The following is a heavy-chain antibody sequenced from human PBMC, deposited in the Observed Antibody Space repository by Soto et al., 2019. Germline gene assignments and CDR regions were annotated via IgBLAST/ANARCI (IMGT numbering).Heavy chain of an antibody. CDR3: ASFPRTCIRTTCYRYYYGMDV. J-gene: IGHJ6*04. Sequence: SETLSLTCAVYGGSFSGYYWSWIRQPPGKGLEWIGEINHSGSTNYNPALKSRVTISVDTSKNQFSLKLSSVTAADRAVYYCASFPRTCIRTTCYRYYYGMDVGGKGTRVT. D-gene: IGHD2-2*02. CDR1: GGSFSGYY. V-gene: IGHV4-34*01. CDR2: INHSGST.